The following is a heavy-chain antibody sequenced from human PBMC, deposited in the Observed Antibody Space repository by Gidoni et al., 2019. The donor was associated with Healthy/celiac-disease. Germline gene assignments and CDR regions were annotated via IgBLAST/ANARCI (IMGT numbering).Heavy chain of an antibody. CDR3: AKDLLFYYMDV. CDR1: GFTFSSYG. Sequence: QVQLVESGGGVVQPGRSLRLSCAASGFTFSSYGMHWVRKAPGKGLEWVAVRSYDGSNKYYADSGKGRFTISRDNSKNTLYLQMNSLRAEDTAVYYCAKDLLFYYMDVWGKGTTVNVSS. V-gene: IGHV3-30*18. J-gene: IGHJ6*03. CDR2: RSYDGSNK.